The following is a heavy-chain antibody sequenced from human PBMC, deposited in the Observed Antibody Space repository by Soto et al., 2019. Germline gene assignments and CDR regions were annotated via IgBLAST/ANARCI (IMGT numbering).Heavy chain of an antibody. CDR3: ASSNYSNYGQSNNWFDP. V-gene: IGHV3-66*01. Sequence: GGSLRLSCAASGFPVSSNYMSWVRQAPGKGLEWVSVIYSGGSTYYADSVKGRFTVSRDNSKNTLYLQMNSLRAEDTAVYYCASSNYSNYGQSNNWFDPWGQGTLVTVSS. J-gene: IGHJ5*02. CDR2: IYSGGST. CDR1: GFPVSSNY. D-gene: IGHD4-4*01.